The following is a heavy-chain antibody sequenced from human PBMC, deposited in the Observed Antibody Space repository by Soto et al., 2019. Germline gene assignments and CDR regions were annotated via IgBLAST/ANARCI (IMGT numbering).Heavy chain of an antibody. V-gene: IGHV4-39*01. CDR1: GGSVSSISYS. D-gene: IGHD5-12*01. CDR2: IYSSENT. Sequence: SETLSLTCTVSGGSVSSISYSWGWIRQSPGKGLEWIGTIYSSENTYYNPSLVSRVTISVDTSKNQFSLTVTSVTAADTAVYYCARRIVATETFDYWGQGTLVTVSS. J-gene: IGHJ4*02. CDR3: ARRIVATETFDY.